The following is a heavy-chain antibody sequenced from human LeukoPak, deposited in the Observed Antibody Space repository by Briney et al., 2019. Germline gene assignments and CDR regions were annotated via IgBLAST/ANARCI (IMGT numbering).Heavy chain of an antibody. CDR2: INHSGST. Sequence: TASETLSLTCAVYGRSLSGYYWSWIRQPPGKGLEWIGEINHSGSTNYNPSLKSRVTISVDTSKNQFSLKLSSVTAADTAVYYCARGRSVWGQGTLVTVSS. J-gene: IGHJ4*02. CDR1: GRSLSGYY. CDR3: ARGRSV. V-gene: IGHV4-34*01.